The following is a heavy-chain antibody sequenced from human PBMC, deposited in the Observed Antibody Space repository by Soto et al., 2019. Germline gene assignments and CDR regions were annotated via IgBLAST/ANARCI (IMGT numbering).Heavy chain of an antibody. CDR2: MNPGSGDT. Sequence: GDSVKVSCKASGYSFTNNDVSWVRQATGQGLEWMGWMNPGSGDTGYAQKFQGRVTMTRDISIATAYMELSSLRSDDTAIYYCAIMETFGSLNWSDPCGKATLVTVSS. CDR3: AIMETFGSLNWSDP. J-gene: IGHJ5*02. D-gene: IGHD3-16*01. V-gene: IGHV1-8*01. CDR1: GYSFTNND.